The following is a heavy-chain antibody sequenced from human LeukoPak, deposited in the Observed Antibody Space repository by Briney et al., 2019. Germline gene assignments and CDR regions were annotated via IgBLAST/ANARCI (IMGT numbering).Heavy chain of an antibody. J-gene: IGHJ6*03. V-gene: IGHV3-11*04. CDR1: GFSFSDSY. CDR2: ISRDGITI. D-gene: IGHD3-3*01. Sequence: GGSLRLSCTPSGFSFSDSYMRWIRQAPGKGLEWVSDISRDGITIYYADSVKGRFTISRDNAKNSLYLQMNSLRAEDTAIYYCARDWNYHMDVWGKGTTVTV. CDR3: ARDWNYHMDV.